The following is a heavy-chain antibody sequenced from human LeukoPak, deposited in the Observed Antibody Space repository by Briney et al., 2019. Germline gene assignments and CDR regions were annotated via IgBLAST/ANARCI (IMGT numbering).Heavy chain of an antibody. D-gene: IGHD6-19*01. Sequence: GGSLRLSCAASGFTVSSNYMSWVRQAPGKGLEWVSIIYSGGSTDYADSVKGRFTISRDNSKNTLYLQMNSLRAEDTAVYYCAKCGGGSSGWPYFDYWGQGTLVTVSS. J-gene: IGHJ4*02. CDR3: AKCGGGSSGWPYFDY. V-gene: IGHV3-53*01. CDR1: GFTVSSNY. CDR2: IYSGGST.